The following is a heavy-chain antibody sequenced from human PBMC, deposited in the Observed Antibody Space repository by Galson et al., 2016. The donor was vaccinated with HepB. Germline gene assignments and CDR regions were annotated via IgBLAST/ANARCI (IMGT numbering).Heavy chain of an antibody. Sequence: SLRLSCAASGFTVNNNYLTWVRQALGKGLEWVSLIYKDGRTSYGDSVKGRFTISRDNSKNTLYLQMNSLRAEDTAVYYCARGLVGATVFDYWGQGTLVTVSS. CDR1: GFTVNNNY. D-gene: IGHD1-26*01. V-gene: IGHV3-53*01. CDR2: IYKDGRT. CDR3: ARGLVGATVFDY. J-gene: IGHJ4*02.